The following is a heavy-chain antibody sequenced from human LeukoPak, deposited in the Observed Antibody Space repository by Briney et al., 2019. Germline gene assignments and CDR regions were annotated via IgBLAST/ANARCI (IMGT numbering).Heavy chain of an antibody. J-gene: IGHJ4*02. CDR2: IYYSGST. CDR1: GGSFSGYY. CDR3: ARLPYSSSSFDY. V-gene: IGHV4-59*08. D-gene: IGHD6-6*01. Sequence: SETLSLTCAVYGGSFSGYYWSWIRQPPGKGLEWIGYIYYSGSTNYNPSLKSRVTISVDTSKNQFSLKLSSVTAADTAVYYCARLPYSSSSFDYWGQGTLVTVSS.